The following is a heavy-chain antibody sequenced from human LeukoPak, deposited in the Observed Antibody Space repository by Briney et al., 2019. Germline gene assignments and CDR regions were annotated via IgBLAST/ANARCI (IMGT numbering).Heavy chain of an antibody. D-gene: IGHD2-15*01. CDR1: GYTLTELS. CDR3: ATDLPPSTVVAATLLFY. Sequence: ASVKVSCKVSGYTLTELSMHWVRQAPGKGLEWMGGFDPEDGETIYAQKFQGRVTMTEDTSTDTAYMELSSLGSEDTAVYYCATDLPPSTVVAATLLFYWGQGTLVTVSS. V-gene: IGHV1-24*01. CDR2: FDPEDGET. J-gene: IGHJ4*02.